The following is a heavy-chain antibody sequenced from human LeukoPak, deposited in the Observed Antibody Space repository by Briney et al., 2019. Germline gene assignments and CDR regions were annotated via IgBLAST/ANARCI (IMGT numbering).Heavy chain of an antibody. D-gene: IGHD4-23*01. J-gene: IGHJ4*02. V-gene: IGHV3-53*01. Sequence: GGSLRLSCVASGFSVSDKYMSWVRQAPGKGLEWLSIIYIGGSTYYAGSVKGRFTISRDNSKNTLYLQMNSLRAEDTAVYYCSRDRGDYGGLEDWGQGTLVTVSS. CDR3: SRDRGDYGGLED. CDR1: GFSVSDKY. CDR2: IYIGGST.